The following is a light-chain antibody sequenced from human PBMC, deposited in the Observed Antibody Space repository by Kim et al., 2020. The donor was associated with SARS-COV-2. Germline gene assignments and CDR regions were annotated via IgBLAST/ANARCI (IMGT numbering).Light chain of an antibody. V-gene: IGLV2-8*01. CDR1: SSDVGGYNY. Sequence: GQSVTLSCTGTSSDVGGYNYVSWYQQHPGKAPKLMIYEVSKRPSGVPDRFSGSKSGNTASLTVSGLQTEDEADYYCYSYAGSNSYVFGTGTKVTVL. CDR3: YSYAGSNSYV. J-gene: IGLJ1*01. CDR2: EVS.